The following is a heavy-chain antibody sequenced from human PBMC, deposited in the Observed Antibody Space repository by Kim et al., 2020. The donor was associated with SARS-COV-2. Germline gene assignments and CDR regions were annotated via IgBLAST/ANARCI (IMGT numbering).Heavy chain of an antibody. V-gene: IGHV4-59*01. Sequence: SETLSLTCTVSGVSIDTYYWSWIRQPPGKGLECIGYIYYSGITNYNPYLGSRVTMSVDTSKNQFSLKLSSVTAADTGVYYCTTTTREPVDWGPGTLVTVS. J-gene: IGHJ4*02. CDR1: GVSIDTYY. CDR3: TTTTREPVD. D-gene: IGHD1-26*01. CDR2: IYYSGIT.